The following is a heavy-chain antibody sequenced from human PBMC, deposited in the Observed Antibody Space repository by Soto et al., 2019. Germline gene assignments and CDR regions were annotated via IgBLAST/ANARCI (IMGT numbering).Heavy chain of an antibody. CDR3: ARRGSGSYYDN. CDR2: ISGSGDST. J-gene: IGHJ4*02. Sequence: EVLLLESGGGLVQPGGSLRLSCAASGFTFSSYAMRWVRQAPGKGLEWVSAISGSGDSTYYADSVKGRFTISRDNTKNTMYLQMNSLRAEDTAVYYCARRGSGSYYDNWGQGTLVTVSS. D-gene: IGHD1-26*01. CDR1: GFTFSSYA. V-gene: IGHV3-23*01.